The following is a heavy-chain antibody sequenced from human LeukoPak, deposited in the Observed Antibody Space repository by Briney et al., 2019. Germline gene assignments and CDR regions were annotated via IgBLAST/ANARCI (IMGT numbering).Heavy chain of an antibody. CDR1: GYTFTGYY. CDR2: INPNSGGT. CDR3: ARGGWRYSSGWYYFDY. Sequence: GASVKVSCKASGYTFTGYYMHWVRQAPGQGLEWMGWINPNSGGTNYAQKSQGWVTMTRDTSISTAYMELSRLRSDDTAVYYCARGGWRYSSGWYYFDYWGQGTLVTVSS. V-gene: IGHV1-2*04. D-gene: IGHD6-19*01. J-gene: IGHJ4*02.